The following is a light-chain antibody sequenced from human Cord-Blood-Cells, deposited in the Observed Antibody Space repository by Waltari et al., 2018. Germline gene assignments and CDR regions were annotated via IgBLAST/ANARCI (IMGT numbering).Light chain of an antibody. Sequence: EIVMTQSPATLSVSPGERAPLSCRASQSVSSNLAWYQQKPGQDPRLLIYGASTSATGIPARFSGSGSGTEFTLTISSLQSEDFAVYYCQQYNNWPPWTFGQGTKVEIK. J-gene: IGKJ1*01. CDR1: QSVSSN. CDR2: GAS. V-gene: IGKV3-15*01. CDR3: QQYNNWPPWT.